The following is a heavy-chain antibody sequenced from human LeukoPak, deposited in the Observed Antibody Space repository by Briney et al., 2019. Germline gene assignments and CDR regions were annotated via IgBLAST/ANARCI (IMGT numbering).Heavy chain of an antibody. J-gene: IGHJ4*02. CDR1: GFTFSSHW. D-gene: IGHD6-13*01. CDR3: ARGTATTAGIDY. Sequence: KSGGSLRLSCATSGFTFSSHWMHWVRQAPGEGLVWVSHINIDGSSTTYGDPAKGRFTVSRGSATLFLQMNSLRVDDTAIYYCARGTATTAGIDYWGLGTLVTVSS. CDR2: INIDGSST. V-gene: IGHV3-74*01.